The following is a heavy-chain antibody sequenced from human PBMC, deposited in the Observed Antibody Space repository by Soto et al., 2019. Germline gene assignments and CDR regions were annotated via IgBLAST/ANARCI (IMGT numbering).Heavy chain of an antibody. D-gene: IGHD3-10*01. CDR3: AKMAWFGDPPGGDY. CDR2: ISGSGNII. Sequence: GGSLRLSCGASGFTFSDNAMAWVRQAPGKGLEWLSAISGSGNIIYYGDSVKGRFTISRDNSKSTLYLQMNYLRVDDTALYFCAKMAWFGDPPGGDYWGQGTLVTVSS. J-gene: IGHJ4*02. V-gene: IGHV3-23*01. CDR1: GFTFSDNA.